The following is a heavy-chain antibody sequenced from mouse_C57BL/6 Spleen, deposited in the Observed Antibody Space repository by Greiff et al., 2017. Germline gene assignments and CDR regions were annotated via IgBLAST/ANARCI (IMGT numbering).Heavy chain of an antibody. V-gene: IGHV1-64*01. J-gene: IGHJ4*01. CDR3: ASGWDGNYYAMDY. CDR2: IHPNSGST. CDR1: GYTFTSYW. Sequence: QVQLQQPGAELVKPGASVKLSCKASGYTFTSYWMHWVKQRPGQGLEWIGMIHPNSGSTNYNEKFKSKATLTVDKSSSAAYMQLSSLPSEDSAVYYCASGWDGNYYAMDYWGQGTSVTVSS. D-gene: IGHD4-1*01.